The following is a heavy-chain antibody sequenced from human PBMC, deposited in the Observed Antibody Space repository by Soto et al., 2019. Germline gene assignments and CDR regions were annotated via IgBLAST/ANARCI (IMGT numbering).Heavy chain of an antibody. CDR1: GFTVSSNY. D-gene: IGHD1-26*01. CDR2: IYSGGST. J-gene: IGHJ4*02. V-gene: IGHV3-53*04. CDR3: AREAGGSYVY. Sequence: EVQLVESGGGLVQPGGSLRLSCAASGFTVSSNYMSWVRQAPGKGLEWVSVIYSGGSTYYADSVKGRFTISRHNSKNTLYLQMNSRRVDDTAGYCWAREAGGSYVYWGQGTLVTVSS.